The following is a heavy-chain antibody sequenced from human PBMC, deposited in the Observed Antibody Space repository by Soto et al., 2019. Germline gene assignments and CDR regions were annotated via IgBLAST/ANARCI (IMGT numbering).Heavy chain of an antibody. D-gene: IGHD3-22*01. CDR3: ARDARPYSSGYYPRSRGDWYFDL. CDR1: GGSISSYY. V-gene: IGHV4-59*01. J-gene: IGHJ2*01. Sequence: QVQLQESGPGLVKPSETLSLTCTVSGGSISSYYWSWIRQPPGKGLEWIGYIYYSGSTNYNPSLKSRVTISVDTSKNQFSLKLSSVTAADTAVYYCARDARPYSSGYYPRSRGDWYFDLWGRGTLVTVSS. CDR2: IYYSGST.